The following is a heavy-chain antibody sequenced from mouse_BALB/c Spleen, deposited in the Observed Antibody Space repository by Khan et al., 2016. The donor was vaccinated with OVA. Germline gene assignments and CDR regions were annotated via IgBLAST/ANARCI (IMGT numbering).Heavy chain of an antibody. Sequence: QVQLKESGAELVRPGASVKLSCKASAYTFTSYWMNRVKQRPGQGLEWIGMIDPSDSETHYNQMFKDKATLTVDKSSSTAYMQLSSLTSEDSAVYYSARCLMEAMDYWGQGTSVTVSS. CDR1: AYTFTSYW. CDR2: IDPSDSET. V-gene: IGHV1-61*01. CDR3: ARCLMEAMDY. J-gene: IGHJ4*01.